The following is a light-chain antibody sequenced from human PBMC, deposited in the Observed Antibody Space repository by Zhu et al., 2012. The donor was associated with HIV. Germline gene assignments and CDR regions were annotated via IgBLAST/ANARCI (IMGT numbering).Light chain of an antibody. CDR2: AAS. CDR1: QGISDY. CDR3: QQITSYPLFT. V-gene: IGKV1-9*01. J-gene: IGKJ3*01. Sequence: DIQLTQSPSFLSASVGDRVTITCRASQGISDYLAWYQQKPGKAPKLLIYAASTLQSGVPSRFSGSRSQTEFSLTIGSLQPEDFATYYCQQITSYPLFTFGPGTKVDIK.